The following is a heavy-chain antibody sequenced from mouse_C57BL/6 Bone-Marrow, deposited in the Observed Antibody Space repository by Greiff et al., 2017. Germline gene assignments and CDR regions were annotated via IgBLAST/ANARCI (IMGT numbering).Heavy chain of an antibody. CDR3: ASYDYYGY. J-gene: IGHJ2*01. CDR1: GFTFSSYG. CDR2: ISSGGSYT. V-gene: IGHV5-6*01. Sequence: EVKVVESGGDLVKPGGSLKLSCAASGFTFSSYGMSWVRQTPDKRLEWVATISSGGSYTYYTDSVKGRFTISRDNAKNTLYLQMSSLKSEDTAMYYCASYDYYGYWGQGTTLTVSS. D-gene: IGHD1-1*01.